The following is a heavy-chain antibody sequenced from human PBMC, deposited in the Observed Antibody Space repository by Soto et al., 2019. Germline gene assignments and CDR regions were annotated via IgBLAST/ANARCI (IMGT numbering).Heavy chain of an antibody. J-gene: IGHJ6*02. CDR3: ARGGYYYYYGMDV. Sequence: PSETLSLTCAVYGGSFSGYYWSWIRQPPGKGLEWIGEINHSGSTNYNPSLKSRVTISVDTSKNQFPLKLSSVTAADTAVYYCARGGYYYYYGMDVWGQGTTVTV. CDR2: INHSGST. CDR1: GGSFSGYY. V-gene: IGHV4-34*01.